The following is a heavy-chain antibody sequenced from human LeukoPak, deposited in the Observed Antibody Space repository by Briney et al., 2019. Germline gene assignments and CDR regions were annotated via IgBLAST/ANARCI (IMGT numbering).Heavy chain of an antibody. CDR3: ARGPIAVAGIIIYYFDY. Sequence: SETLSLTCTVSGGSVSSGTYYWSWIRQPAGKGLEWIGRIYTSGSTTYNPSLKSRVTISVDTSKSQFSLKLSSVTAADTAVYYCARGPIAVAGIIIYYFDYWGQGTLVTVSS. V-gene: IGHV4-61*02. CDR2: IYTSGST. CDR1: GGSVSSGTYY. J-gene: IGHJ4*02. D-gene: IGHD6-19*01.